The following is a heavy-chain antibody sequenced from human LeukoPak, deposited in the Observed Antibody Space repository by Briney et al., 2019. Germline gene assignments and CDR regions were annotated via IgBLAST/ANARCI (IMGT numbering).Heavy chain of an antibody. V-gene: IGHV3-23*01. D-gene: IGHD5-18*01. Sequence: GGSLRLSCVASGFSFSSYVMNWVRQAPGTGLEWVSAISGNGGSTYYADSVKGRFTISRGNSKNTLSLQMNSLRAEDTAVYYCAKGIELWLTYFDHWGQGTLVSASS. J-gene: IGHJ4*02. CDR2: ISGNGGST. CDR1: GFSFSSYV. CDR3: AKGIELWLTYFDH.